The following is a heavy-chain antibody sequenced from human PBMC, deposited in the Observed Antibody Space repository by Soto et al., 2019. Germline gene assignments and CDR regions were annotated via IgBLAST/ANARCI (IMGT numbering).Heavy chain of an antibody. CDR3: ARDYYYDSRSSSVNWFDP. CDR2: INMEVTKT. Sequence: PGGSRRLSGVASEFTFSKYWMHWGRQAPGKGLGWFARINMEVTKTAYADSVKGRFTATRDNDNNTLYLQMNSLGVADTAVYYCARDYYYDSRSSSVNWFDPWGQGTLVTVSS. D-gene: IGHD3-22*01. V-gene: IGHV3-74*01. CDR1: EFTFSKYW. J-gene: IGHJ5*02.